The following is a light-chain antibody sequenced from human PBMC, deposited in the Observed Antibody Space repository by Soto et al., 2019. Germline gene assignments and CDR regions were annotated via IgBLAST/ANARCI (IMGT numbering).Light chain of an antibody. V-gene: IGKV3-20*01. CDR1: QSVTSNY. CDR2: RAS. J-gene: IGKJ1*01. CDR3: QQYGSSPRT. Sequence: EIVLTQSPGTLSLSPGERATLSCRASQSVTSNYLAWYQQKPGQAPRLLIYRASSRATGIPDRFSGSGSGTDFTLTISRLELEEFAVYYCQQYGSSPRTFGQGTKVEIK.